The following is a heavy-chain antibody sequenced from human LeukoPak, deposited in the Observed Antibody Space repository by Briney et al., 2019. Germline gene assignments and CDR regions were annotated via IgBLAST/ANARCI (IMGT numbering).Heavy chain of an antibody. V-gene: IGHV4-61*01. CDR3: ARDEDNSGRYYYYMDV. CDR1: GGSVSSGTYY. CDR2: IYHSGST. Sequence: SETLSLTCTVSGGSVSSGTYYWNWIRQPPGKGLEWIGYIYHSGSTNYNPSLKRRATISIDTSKDQFSLNLRYVTAADTAVYYCARDEDNSGRYYYYMDVWGKGTTVTVSS. J-gene: IGHJ6*03. D-gene: IGHD3-22*01.